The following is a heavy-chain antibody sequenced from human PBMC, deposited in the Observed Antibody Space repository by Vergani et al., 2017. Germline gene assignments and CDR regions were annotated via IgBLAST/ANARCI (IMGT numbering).Heavy chain of an antibody. CDR2: INPSGGST. Sequence: QVQLVQSGAEVKKPGASVKVSCKASGYTFTSYYMHWVRQAPGQGREWMGIINPSGGSTSYAQKFQGRVTMTRDTSTSPAYMDLSNLRSEDTAVYYCATGHCSSASCYDTYYYYMDVGGKGTTVTVSS. CDR1: GYTFTSYY. D-gene: IGHD2-2*01. CDR3: ATGHCSSASCYDTYYYYMDV. V-gene: IGHV1-46*03. J-gene: IGHJ6*03.